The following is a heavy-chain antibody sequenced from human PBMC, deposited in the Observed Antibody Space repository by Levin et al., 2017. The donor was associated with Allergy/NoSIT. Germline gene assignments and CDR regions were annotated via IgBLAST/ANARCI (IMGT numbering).Heavy chain of an antibody. V-gene: IGHV3-23*01. CDR1: GFTFSSYV. J-gene: IGHJ4*02. Sequence: GGSLRLSCAASGFTFSSYVMRWVRQAPGKGLEWVSSIGGSGSDTYYTDSVKGRFTVSRDNSKNMLYLQMNSLRAKDTAVYYCARRDGSQKFYFDYWGRGTLVTVSS. D-gene: IGHD3-10*01. CDR3: ARRDGSQKFYFDY. CDR2: IGGSGSDT.